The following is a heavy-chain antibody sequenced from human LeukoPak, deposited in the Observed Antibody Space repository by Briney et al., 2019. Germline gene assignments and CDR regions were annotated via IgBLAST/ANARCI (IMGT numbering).Heavy chain of an antibody. Sequence: GGSLRLSCAASGFSFSSYWMSWVRQAPGKGLEWVGNIKQDGSEKYYVDSVKGRFTISRDNSKNTVSLQMSSLRDDDTATYYCARVATLPAPGHRSTNGCPRADVWGQGTTVIVSS. CDR3: ARVATLPAPGHRSTNGCPRADV. D-gene: IGHD2-8*01. V-gene: IGHV3-7*01. CDR2: IKQDGSEK. J-gene: IGHJ6*02. CDR1: GFSFSSYW.